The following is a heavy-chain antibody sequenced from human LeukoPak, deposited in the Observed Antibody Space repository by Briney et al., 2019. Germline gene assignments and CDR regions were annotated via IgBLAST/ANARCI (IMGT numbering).Heavy chain of an antibody. D-gene: IGHD6-13*01. CDR3: TRAVAAAGSY. CDR1: GFTLSSYW. J-gene: IGHJ4*02. V-gene: IGHV3-7*04. CDR2: INQDGSEK. Sequence: GGSLRLSCAASGFTLSSYWISWVRQAPGGGLEWVANINQDGSEKYYVDSVKGRFTISRDNAKNTVYLQMNSLRVEDTAVYYCTRAVAAAGSYWGRGTLVTVSS.